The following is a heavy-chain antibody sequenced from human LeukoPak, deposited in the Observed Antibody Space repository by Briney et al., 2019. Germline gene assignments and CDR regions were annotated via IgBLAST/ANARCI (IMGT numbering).Heavy chain of an antibody. J-gene: IGHJ4*02. Sequence: SVKVSCKASGGTFSSYAISWVRQAPGQGLEWMGGIIPIFGTANYAQKFQGRVTITADKSTSTAYMELSSLRSEDTAVYYCARARYYDSWSGHITNPYYFDYWGQGTLVTVSS. CDR1: GGTFSSYA. D-gene: IGHD3-3*01. V-gene: IGHV1-69*06. CDR3: ARARYYDSWSGHITNPYYFDY. CDR2: IIPIFGTA.